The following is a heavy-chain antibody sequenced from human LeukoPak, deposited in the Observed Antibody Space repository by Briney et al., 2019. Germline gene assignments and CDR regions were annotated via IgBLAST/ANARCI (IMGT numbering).Heavy chain of an antibody. V-gene: IGHV3-48*04. CDR1: GFTFSSYS. J-gene: IGHJ6*03. CDR2: ISSSSSTI. CDR3: ARDSGWNYTPPYMDV. D-gene: IGHD1-7*01. Sequence: PGGSLTLPCPASGFTFSSYSMNWVRQAPGKGLEWVSYISSSSSTIYYADSVKGRFTISRDNAKNSLYLQMNSLRAEDTAVYYCARDSGWNYTPPYMDVWGKGTTVTVSS.